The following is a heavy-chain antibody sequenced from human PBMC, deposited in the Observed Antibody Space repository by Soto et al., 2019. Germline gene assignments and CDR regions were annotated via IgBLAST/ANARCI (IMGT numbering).Heavy chain of an antibody. CDR1: GFTFSSYS. CDR2: ISSSNSYI. Sequence: GGSLRLSCAASGFTFSSYSMNWVRQAPGKGLEWVSSISSSNSYIYYADSVKGRFTISRDNAKNSLYLQMNSLRAEDTAVYYCARVRYYYDSSGYYYLDYWGQGTLVTVSS. D-gene: IGHD3-22*01. V-gene: IGHV3-21*01. J-gene: IGHJ4*02. CDR3: ARVRYYYDSSGYYYLDY.